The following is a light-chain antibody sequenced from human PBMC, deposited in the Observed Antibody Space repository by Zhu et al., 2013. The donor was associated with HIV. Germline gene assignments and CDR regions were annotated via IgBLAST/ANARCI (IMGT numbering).Light chain of an antibody. J-gene: IGKJ4*01. Sequence: EIVLTQSPGTLSLSPGERATLSCGASQSVSSSYLAWYQQRPGLAPRLLIYDASKRAVGIPDRFSGSGSATNFTLTITRLEPEDFAVYYCRQYGSPWGSFGGGTQVEIK. CDR1: QSVSSSY. CDR3: RQYGSPWGS. V-gene: IGKV3D-20*01. CDR2: DAS.